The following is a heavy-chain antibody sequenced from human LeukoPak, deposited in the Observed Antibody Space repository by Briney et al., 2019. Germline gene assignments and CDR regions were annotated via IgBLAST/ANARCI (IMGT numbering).Heavy chain of an antibody. D-gene: IGHD3-3*01. CDR1: GFTFSIYA. Sequence: GGSLRLSCAASGFTFSIYAMSWVRQAPGKGLEWVSAISGSGGSTYYADSVKGRFTISRDNSKNTLYLQMNSLRAEDTAVYYCAKLSSASDFWSGYYEDYWGQGTLVTVSS. V-gene: IGHV3-23*01. J-gene: IGHJ4*02. CDR3: AKLSSASDFWSGYYEDY. CDR2: ISGSGGST.